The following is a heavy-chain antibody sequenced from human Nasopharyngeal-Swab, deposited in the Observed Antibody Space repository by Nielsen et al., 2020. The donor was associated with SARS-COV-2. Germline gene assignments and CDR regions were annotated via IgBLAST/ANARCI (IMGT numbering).Heavy chain of an antibody. D-gene: IGHD1-7*01. CDR3: AREISRTTSWFDP. V-gene: IGHV1-2*06. J-gene: IGHJ5*02. CDR1: GYTFTGYY. Sequence: ASVKVSCKASGYTFTGYYMHWVRQAPGQGLEWVGRINPNTGGTNYAQKFQGRVTMTTDTSISTAYMEVSSLRSDDTAAYYCAREISRTTSWFDPWGQGTLVTVSS. CDR2: INPNTGGT.